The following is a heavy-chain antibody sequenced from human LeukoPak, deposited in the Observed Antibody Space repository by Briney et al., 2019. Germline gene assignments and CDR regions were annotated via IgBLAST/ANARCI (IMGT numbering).Heavy chain of an antibody. CDR3: ARVGYCTGGSCWYFDY. Sequence: SSFXXAGYSFXXYWIGWGGRVPGKGGEWMGIIYPGDSDTRYSPSFQGQVTISADKSISTAYLQWSSLKASDTAMYYCARVGYCTGGSCWYFDYWGQGTLVTVSS. D-gene: IGHD2-15*01. CDR1: GYSFXXYW. J-gene: IGHJ4*02. CDR2: IYPGDSDT. V-gene: IGHV5-51*01.